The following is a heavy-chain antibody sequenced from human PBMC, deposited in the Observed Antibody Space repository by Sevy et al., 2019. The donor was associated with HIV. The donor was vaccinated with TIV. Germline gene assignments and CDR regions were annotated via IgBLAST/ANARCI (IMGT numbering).Heavy chain of an antibody. J-gene: IGHJ6*02. Sequence: SETLSLTCTVSGGSISSSSYYWGWIRQPPGKGLEWIGSIYYSGSTYYIPSLKSRVTISVDTSKNQFSLKLSSVTAADTAVYYCARGYGSSAPQTYYYGMDVWGQGTTVTVSS. D-gene: IGHD6-19*01. CDR3: ARGYGSSAPQTYYYGMDV. CDR1: GGSISSSSYY. V-gene: IGHV4-39*01. CDR2: IYYSGST.